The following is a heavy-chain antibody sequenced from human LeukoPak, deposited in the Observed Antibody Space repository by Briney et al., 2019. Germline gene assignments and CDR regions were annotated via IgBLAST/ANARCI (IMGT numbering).Heavy chain of an antibody. J-gene: IGHJ6*02. V-gene: IGHV3-30*18. CDR3: AKDGRPEGMDV. Sequence: GGSLRLSCAASGFTFSSYGMHWVREAPGKGLDWVAVISYDGSDKYYADSVKGRFTISRDNSKNTLYLQMNSLRTEDTAVYYCAKDGRPEGMDVWGQGTTVTVSS. CDR1: GFTFSSYG. CDR2: ISYDGSDK.